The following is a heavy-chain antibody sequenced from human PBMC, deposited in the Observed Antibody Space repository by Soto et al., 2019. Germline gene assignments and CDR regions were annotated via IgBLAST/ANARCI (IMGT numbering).Heavy chain of an antibody. Sequence: PGGSLRLSCAASGFTFRNYGMNWVRQAPGKGLEWVSYIGLGSITKYYADSVEGRFTISRDNAKNSLYLQMNSLRAEDTAVYYCARDQLYYNDISGRPLNAFDVWGQGTMVTVSS. V-gene: IGHV3-48*01. CDR1: GFTFRNYG. CDR2: IGLGSITK. CDR3: ARDQLYYNDISGRPLNAFDV. D-gene: IGHD3-22*01. J-gene: IGHJ3*01.